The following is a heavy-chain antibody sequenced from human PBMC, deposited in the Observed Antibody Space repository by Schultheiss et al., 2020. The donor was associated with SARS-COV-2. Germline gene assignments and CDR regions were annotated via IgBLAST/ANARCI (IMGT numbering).Heavy chain of an antibody. V-gene: IGHV3-23*01. CDR1: GFTFSNAW. J-gene: IGHJ6*02. D-gene: IGHD3-22*01. Sequence: GGSLRLSCAASGFTFSNAWMSWVRQAPGKGLEWVSAISGSGGSTYYADSVKGRFTISRDNSKNTLYLQMNSLRAEDTAVYYCARDQYYYDSSGPRYYYYGMDVWGQGTTVTVSS. CDR2: ISGSGGST. CDR3: ARDQYYYDSSGPRYYYYGMDV.